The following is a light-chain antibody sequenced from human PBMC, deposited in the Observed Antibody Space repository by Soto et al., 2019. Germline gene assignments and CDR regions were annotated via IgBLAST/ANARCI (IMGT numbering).Light chain of an antibody. V-gene: IGKV3-20*01. CDR1: QSVSSSY. Sequence: ERTPFPGALSVFQGERATLSSRASQSVSSSYLAWYQQKPGQAPRRLIYGASSRATGIPDRFSGSGSGTDFTLTISRLEPEDFAVYYCQYYGTSPQTFGQGSKVDI. CDR3: QYYGTSPQT. CDR2: GAS. J-gene: IGKJ1*01.